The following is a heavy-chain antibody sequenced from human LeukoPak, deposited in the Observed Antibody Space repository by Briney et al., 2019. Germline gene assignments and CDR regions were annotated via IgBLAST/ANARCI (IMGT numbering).Heavy chain of an antibody. CDR2: ISYDGSNK. J-gene: IGHJ5*01. Sequence: PGGSLRLSCAASGFTFSSYGMHWVRQAPGKGLEWVAVISYDGSNKYYADSVKGRFTISRDNSKNTLYLQMNSLRAEDTAVYYCAKADSYGGNSQLFDFWGQGTLVTVSS. D-gene: IGHD4-23*01. CDR3: AKADSYGGNSQLFDF. CDR1: GFTFSSYG. V-gene: IGHV3-30*18.